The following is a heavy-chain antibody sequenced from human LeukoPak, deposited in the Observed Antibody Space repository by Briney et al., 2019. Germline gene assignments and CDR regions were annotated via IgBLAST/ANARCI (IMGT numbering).Heavy chain of an antibody. D-gene: IGHD2-2*02. CDR1: GFTFSSYG. CDR3: ARPPHSCSSTSCYSQY. CDR2: ISYDGSNK. V-gene: IGHV3-30*03. Sequence: PGRSLRLSCAASGFTFSSYGMHWVRQAPGKGLEWVAIISYDGSNKYYADSVKGRFTISRDNSKNTLYLQMNSLRAEDTAVYFCARPPHSCSSTSCYSQYWGQGTLVTVSP. J-gene: IGHJ4*02.